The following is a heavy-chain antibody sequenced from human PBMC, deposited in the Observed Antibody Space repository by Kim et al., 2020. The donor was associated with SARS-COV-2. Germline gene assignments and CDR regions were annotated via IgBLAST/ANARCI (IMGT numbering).Heavy chain of an antibody. D-gene: IGHD5-12*01. CDR1: GFTFSSYS. Sequence: GGSLRLSCAASGFTFSSYSMNWVRQAPGKGLEWVSSISSSSSYIYYADSVKGRFTISRDNAKNSLYLQMNSLRAEDTAVYYCARDRGWLQIGTEFDYWGQGTLVTVSS. CDR2: ISSSSSYI. CDR3: ARDRGWLQIGTEFDY. V-gene: IGHV3-21*01. J-gene: IGHJ4*02.